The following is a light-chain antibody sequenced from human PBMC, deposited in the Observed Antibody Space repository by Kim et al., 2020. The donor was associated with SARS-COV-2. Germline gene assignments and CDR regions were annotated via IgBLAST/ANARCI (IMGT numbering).Light chain of an antibody. J-gene: IGKJ2*01. CDR3: QQYYGYPYT. Sequence: AIRITQSPSSLSASTGDRVTITCRASQGISSYLAWYQQKPRKAPKLLIYAASTLQSGVPSRFSGSGSGTDFTLTINCLQSEDFATYYCQQYYGYPYTFGQGTKLEI. CDR2: AAS. V-gene: IGKV1-8*01. CDR1: QGISSY.